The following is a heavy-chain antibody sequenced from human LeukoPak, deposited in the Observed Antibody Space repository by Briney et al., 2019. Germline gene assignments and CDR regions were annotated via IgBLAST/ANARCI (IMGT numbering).Heavy chain of an antibody. CDR3: ARHTPETKYYDFWSGYYPPVYYYYYYMDV. V-gene: IGHV4-4*09. CDR1: GGSISSYY. D-gene: IGHD3-3*01. CDR2: IYTSGST. Sequence: PSETLSLTCTISGGSISSYYWSWIRQPPGKGLEWIGYIYTSGSTNYNPPSMSRVTISVDTSENQFSLKLSSVTAADTAVYYCARHTPETKYYDFWSGYYPPVYYYYYYMDVWGKGTTVTVSS. J-gene: IGHJ6*03.